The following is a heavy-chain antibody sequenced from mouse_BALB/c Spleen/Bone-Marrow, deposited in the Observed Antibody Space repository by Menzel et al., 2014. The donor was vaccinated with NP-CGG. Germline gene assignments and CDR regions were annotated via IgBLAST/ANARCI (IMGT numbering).Heavy chain of an antibody. CDR3: ANYYGSSQGAMDY. CDR1: GYAFSSSW. J-gene: IGHJ4*01. CDR2: IYPGDGDT. Sequence: QVQLKHSGPELVKPGASVKISCKASGYAFSSSWMNWVKQRPGQGLEWIGRIYPGDGDTNYNGNFKGKATLTADKSSSTAYMQLSSRTCVDSAVYFCANYYGSSQGAMDYWGQGSAVTVSS. V-gene: IGHV1-82*01. D-gene: IGHD1-1*01.